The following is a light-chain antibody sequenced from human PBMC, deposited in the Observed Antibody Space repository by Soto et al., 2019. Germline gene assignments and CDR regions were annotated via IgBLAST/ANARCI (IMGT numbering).Light chain of an antibody. CDR1: NSDVGGYNS. Sequence: QSALTQPASVSGSPGQSITISCTGTNSDVGGYNSVSWYQQHPGKAPKVMIYEVSNRPSGVSNRFSGSKSGNTASLTISGLQAEDEADYYCSSYTSSTTWVFGGGTKLTVL. CDR2: EVS. J-gene: IGLJ3*02. CDR3: SSYTSSTTWV. V-gene: IGLV2-14*01.